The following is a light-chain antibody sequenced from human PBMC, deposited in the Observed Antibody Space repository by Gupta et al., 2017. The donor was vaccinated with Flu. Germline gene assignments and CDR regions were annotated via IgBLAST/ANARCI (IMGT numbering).Light chain of an antibody. Sequence: GDRVTITCRPSQSISSYLNWYQQKPGKAPKLLIYTASTLQSGVQLRFSGSGSGTDFTLTISSLQPEDFATYYCQQSYSIPNTFGQGTRLEIK. CDR3: QQSYSIPNT. CDR2: TAS. V-gene: IGKV1-39*01. CDR1: QSISSY. J-gene: IGKJ5*01.